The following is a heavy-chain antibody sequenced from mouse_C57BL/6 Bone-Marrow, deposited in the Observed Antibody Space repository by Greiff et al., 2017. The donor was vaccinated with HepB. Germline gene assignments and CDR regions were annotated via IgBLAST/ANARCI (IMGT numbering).Heavy chain of an antibody. CDR2: IDPNSGGT. V-gene: IGHV1-72*01. J-gene: IGHJ1*03. Sequence: QVQLQQPRAELVKPGASVKLSCKASGYTFTSYWMHWVKQRPGRGLEWIGRIDPNSGGTKYNEKFKSKATLTVDKPSSTAYMQLSSLTSEDSAVYYCASYDGSRREYFDVWGTGTTVTVSS. CDR1: GYTFTSYW. D-gene: IGHD1-1*01. CDR3: ASYDGSRREYFDV.